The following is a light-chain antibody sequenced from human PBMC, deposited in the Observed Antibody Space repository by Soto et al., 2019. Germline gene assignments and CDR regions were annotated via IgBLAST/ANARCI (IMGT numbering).Light chain of an antibody. CDR2: DAS. V-gene: IGKV1-5*01. J-gene: IGKJ1*01. Sequence: DIQMTQSPSTLSASIGDTVTITCRASQSISSWLAWYQQSPGKAPQLLIYDASILQKEVPSRFSGSGSVTEFTLTISSLRPEDVATYYCQHDNGDSRPFGQGTTVEIK. CDR3: QHDNGDSRP. CDR1: QSISSW.